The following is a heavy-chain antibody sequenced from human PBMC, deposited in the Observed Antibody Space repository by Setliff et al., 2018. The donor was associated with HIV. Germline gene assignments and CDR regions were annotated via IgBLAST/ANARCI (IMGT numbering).Heavy chain of an antibody. CDR2: IYSGGGT. CDR1: EFSVSSNT. D-gene: IGHD6-19*01. CDR3: ARVFKEGSGWPFDY. Sequence: PGESLKISCAGSEFSVSSNTMSWIRQAPGKGPEWVSLIYSGGGTYYADSVKGRFTISRDNSKNTLYLQMNSLRAEDTAMYYCARVFKEGSGWPFDYWGQGTLVTVSS. V-gene: IGHV3-53*01. J-gene: IGHJ4*02.